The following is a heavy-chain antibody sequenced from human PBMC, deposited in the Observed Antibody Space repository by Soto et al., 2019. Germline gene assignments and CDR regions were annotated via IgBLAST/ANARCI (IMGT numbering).Heavy chain of an antibody. Sequence: GASVKVSCKASGYTFTGYYMHWVRQAPGQGLEWMGWINPNSGGTNYAQKFQGWVTMTRDTSISTAYMELSRLRSDDTAVYYCARGGTRDWLLYYYYGMDVWGQGTTVTVSS. CDR2: INPNSGGT. CDR3: ARGGTRDWLLYYYYGMDV. D-gene: IGHD3-9*01. CDR1: GYTFTGYY. J-gene: IGHJ6*02. V-gene: IGHV1-2*04.